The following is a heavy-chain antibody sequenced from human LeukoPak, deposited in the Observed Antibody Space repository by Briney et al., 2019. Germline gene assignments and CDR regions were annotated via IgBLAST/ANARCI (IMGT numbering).Heavy chain of an antibody. CDR2: IYYSGST. V-gene: IGHV4-59*01. D-gene: IGHD6-19*01. CDR1: GGSINSYF. CDR3: ARLPYSSGWYVY. Sequence: SETLSLTCSVSGGSINSYFWSWIRQPPGKGLEWIGYIYYSGSTNYNPFLESRVTISVDTSKNQFSLKLSSVTASDTAVYYCARLPYSSGWYVYWGQGILVTVSS. J-gene: IGHJ4*02.